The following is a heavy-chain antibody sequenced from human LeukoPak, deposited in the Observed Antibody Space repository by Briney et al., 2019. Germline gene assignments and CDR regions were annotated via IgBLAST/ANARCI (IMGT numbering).Heavy chain of an antibody. Sequence: GASVKVSCKASGYTFTSYYMHWVRQAPGQGLEWMGIINPSGGSTSYAQKFQGRVTMTRDTSTSTVYVELSSLRSEDTAVYYCARDGDSSGSWAPEGFDYWGQGTLVTVSS. CDR2: INPSGGST. D-gene: IGHD3-22*01. CDR3: ARDGDSSGSWAPEGFDY. CDR1: GYTFTSYY. V-gene: IGHV1-46*01. J-gene: IGHJ4*02.